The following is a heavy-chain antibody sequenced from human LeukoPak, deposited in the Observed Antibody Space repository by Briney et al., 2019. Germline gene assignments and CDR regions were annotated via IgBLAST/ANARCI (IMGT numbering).Heavy chain of an antibody. V-gene: IGHV4-59*01. CDR2: VYYDGTT. D-gene: IGHD4-23*01. J-gene: IGHJ4*02. CDR1: GDSISSYY. CDR3: ATYDGSSNAFEY. Sequence: SETLSLTCTVSGDSISSYYRSWVRQPPGKGLEWIGYVYYDGTTSYNPSFKSRVTTSLDTSKNQFSLRLSSVTAADTAVYYCATYDGSSNAFEYWGQGTLVSVSS.